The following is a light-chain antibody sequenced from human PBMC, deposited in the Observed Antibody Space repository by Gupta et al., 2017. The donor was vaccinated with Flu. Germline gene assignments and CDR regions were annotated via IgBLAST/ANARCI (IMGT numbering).Light chain of an antibody. CDR1: QGISSY. CDR3: QQSYSSPYT. Sequence: PSSLSTSVGDRVTITCRASQGISSYLNWYQQKPGKAPKLLIYAASSLQSGVPSRFRGSGSGTDFTLTISSLQREDFATYYCQQSYSSPYTFGQGTKLEIK. CDR2: AAS. J-gene: IGKJ2*01. V-gene: IGKV1-39*01.